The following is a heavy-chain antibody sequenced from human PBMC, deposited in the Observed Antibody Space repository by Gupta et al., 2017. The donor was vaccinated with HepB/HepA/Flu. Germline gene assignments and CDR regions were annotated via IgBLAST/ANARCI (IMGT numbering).Heavy chain of an antibody. CDR2: INPDSGGT. J-gene: IGHJ5*02. CDR3: ARVPVRFNWFDP. Sequence: QVQLVQSGAEVKKPGASVKVPCKTSGYTFTDYCIHRVRRAPGQGLEWMGWINPDSGGTNYAQKFQGRVTMTRDTSINTAYMELRRLRYDDTAVYYCARVPVRFNWFDPWGQGTLVTVSS. V-gene: IGHV1-2*02. D-gene: IGHD3-3*01. CDR1: GYTFTDYC.